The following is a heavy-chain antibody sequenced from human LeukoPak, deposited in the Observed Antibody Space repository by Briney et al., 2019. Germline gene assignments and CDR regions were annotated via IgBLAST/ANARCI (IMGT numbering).Heavy chain of an antibody. CDR2: IGTSSSTHI. CDR1: GFTFSSYS. CDR3: AREGPVDCSSTSCYADY. D-gene: IGHD2-2*01. J-gene: IGHJ4*02. V-gene: IGHV3-21*01. Sequence: GGSLRLSCAASGFTFSSYSMNWVRQAPGKWLEWVSSIGTSSSTHIYYADSVKGRFTISRDNAKNSLSLQMNSLRGEDTAVYYCAREGPVDCSSTSCYADYWGQGTLVTVSS.